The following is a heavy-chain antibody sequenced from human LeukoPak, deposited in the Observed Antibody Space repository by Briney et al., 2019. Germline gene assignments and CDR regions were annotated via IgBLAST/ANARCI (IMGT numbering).Heavy chain of an antibody. Sequence: GGSLRLSCTASGFTFGDYAMSWVRQAPGKGLEWVGFIRSKAYGGTTEYAASVKGRFTISRDDSKSIAYLQMNSLKTEDTAVYYCTRDDYYYDSSGFGSWAWGQGTTVTVSS. J-gene: IGHJ3*01. V-gene: IGHV3-49*04. CDR1: GFTFGDYA. CDR3: TRDDYYYDSSGFGSWA. CDR2: IRSKAYGGTT. D-gene: IGHD3-22*01.